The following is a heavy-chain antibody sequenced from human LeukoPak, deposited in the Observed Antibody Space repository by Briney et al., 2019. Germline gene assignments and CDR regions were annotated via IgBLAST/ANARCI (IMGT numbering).Heavy chain of an antibody. CDR1: GGTFSSYA. CDR3: ARGVDTAVIPYYYYYMDV. CDR2: IIPIFGTA. D-gene: IGHD5-18*01. Sequence: SVKVSCKASGGTFSSYAISWVRQAPGQGLEWMGGIIPIFGTANYAQKFQGRVTITADESTSTAYMELSSLRSEDTAVYYCARGVDTAVIPYYYYYMDVWGIGTTVTVSS. J-gene: IGHJ6*03. V-gene: IGHV1-69*13.